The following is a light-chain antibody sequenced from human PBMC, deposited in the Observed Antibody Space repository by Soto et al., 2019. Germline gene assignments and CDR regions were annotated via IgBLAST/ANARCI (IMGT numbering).Light chain of an antibody. Sequence: QSVLTQPPSASGSPRQSVTISCTGTSSDVGGYNYVSWYQQHPGKAPKLMIYEVSKRPSGVPDRFSGSKSGNTASLTVSGLQAEDEADYYCSSYAGSNLWVFGGGTKLTVL. CDR1: SSDVGGYNY. V-gene: IGLV2-8*01. CDR3: SSYAGSNLWV. J-gene: IGLJ3*02. CDR2: EVS.